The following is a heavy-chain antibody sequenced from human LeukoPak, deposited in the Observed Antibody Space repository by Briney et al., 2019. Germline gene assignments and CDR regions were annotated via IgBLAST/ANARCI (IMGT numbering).Heavy chain of an antibody. V-gene: IGHV4-4*09. D-gene: IGHD3-22*01. CDR3: ARQYYYDSYVALDY. J-gene: IGHJ4*02. Sequence: PSETLSLTCTVSGGSISSYHWSWIRQPLGQGLEWIGYIYTGGSTNYNPSLKSRVTISVDTSKNQISLKLSSVTAADTAVYYCARQYYYDSYVALDYWGQGTLVTVSS. CDR1: GGSISSYH. CDR2: IYTGGST.